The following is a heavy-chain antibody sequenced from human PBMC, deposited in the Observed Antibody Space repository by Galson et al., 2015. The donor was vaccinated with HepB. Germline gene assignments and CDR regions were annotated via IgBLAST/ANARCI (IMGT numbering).Heavy chain of an antibody. J-gene: IGHJ5*02. D-gene: IGHD4-23*01. V-gene: IGHV1-46*01. Sequence: SVKVSCKASGYTFTSYYMHWVRQAPGQGLEWMGIINPSGGSTSYAQKFQGRVTMTRDTSTSTVYMELSSLRSEDTAVYYCARGWGGNTMARTNWFDPWGQGTLVTVSS. CDR3: ARGWGGNTMARTNWFDP. CDR1: GYTFTSYY. CDR2: INPSGGST.